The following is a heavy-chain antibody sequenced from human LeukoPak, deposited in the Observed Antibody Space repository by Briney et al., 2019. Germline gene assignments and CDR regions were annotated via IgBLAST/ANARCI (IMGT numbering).Heavy chain of an antibody. CDR1: GGSFSGYY. D-gene: IGHD2-15*01. V-gene: IGHV4-34*01. J-gene: IGHJ5*02. Sequence: PSETLSLTCAVYGGSFSGYYWSWIRQPPGKGLEWIGEINHSGSTNYNPSLKSRVTISVDTSKNQFSLKLSSVTAADTAVYYCARWVVVAATNWFDPWGQGTLVTVSS. CDR3: ARWVVVAATNWFDP. CDR2: INHSGST.